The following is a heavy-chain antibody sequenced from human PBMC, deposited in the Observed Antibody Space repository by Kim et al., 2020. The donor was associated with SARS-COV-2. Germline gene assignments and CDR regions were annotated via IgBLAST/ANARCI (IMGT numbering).Heavy chain of an antibody. CDR2: IYTSGST. CDR3: VRLGPGYYDFWSSYPPVDAFDL. J-gene: IGHJ3*01. Sequence: SETLSLTCTVSGGSISSYYWSWIRQPAGKGLEWIGRIYTSGSTNYNPSLKSRVTMSVDTSKNQFSLKLSSVTAADTAVYYCVRLGPGYYDFWSSYPPVDAFDLWGRGTMVTVSS. D-gene: IGHD3-3*01. CDR1: GGSISSYY. V-gene: IGHV4-4*07.